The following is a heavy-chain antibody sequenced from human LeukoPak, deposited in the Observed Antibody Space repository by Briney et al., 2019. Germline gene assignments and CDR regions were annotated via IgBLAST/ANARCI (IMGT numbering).Heavy chain of an antibody. J-gene: IGHJ4*02. CDR3: ARAATLRYYYDSSGYYYFDY. CDR2: IYHSGST. V-gene: IGHV4-4*02. Sequence: SETLSLTCAVSGGSISSSNWWSWVRQPPGKGLKWIGEIYHSGSTNYNPSLKSRVTISVDKSKNQFSLKLSSVTAADTAVYYCARAATLRYYYDSSGYYYFDYWGQGTLVTVSS. CDR1: GGSISSSNW. D-gene: IGHD3-22*01.